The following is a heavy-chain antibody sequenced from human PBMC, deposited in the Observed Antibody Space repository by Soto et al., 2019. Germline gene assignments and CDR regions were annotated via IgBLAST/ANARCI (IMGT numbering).Heavy chain of an antibody. CDR2: INPSGGTT. CDR1: GCTFTRYN. V-gene: IGHV1-46*01. Sequence: ASVKVSCKASGCTFTRYNVHWVRQAPGQGLEWMAIINPSGGTTYYVQKFEGRVTLTTDTSTSTVYMELSSLRSDDTAVYYCARVRRGGSEYFFDYWGQGTLVTVAS. J-gene: IGHJ4*02. CDR3: ARVRRGGSEYFFDY. D-gene: IGHD2-15*01.